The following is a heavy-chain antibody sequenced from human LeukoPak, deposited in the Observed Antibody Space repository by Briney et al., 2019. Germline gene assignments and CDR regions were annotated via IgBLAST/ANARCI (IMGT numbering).Heavy chain of an antibody. D-gene: IGHD5-12*01. CDR1: GGSFSGYY. Sequence: SETLSLTCAVYGGSFSGYYWSWIRQPPGKGLEWIGYIYYSGSTNYNPSLKSRVTISVDTSKNQFSLKLSSVTAADTAVYYCARLRDGRWLLEYWGQGTLVTVSS. CDR2: IYYSGST. J-gene: IGHJ4*02. CDR3: ARLRDGRWLLEY. V-gene: IGHV4-59*01.